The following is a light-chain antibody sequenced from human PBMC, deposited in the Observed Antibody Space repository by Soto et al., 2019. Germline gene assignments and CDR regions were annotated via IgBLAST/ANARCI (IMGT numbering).Light chain of an antibody. CDR1: QSVSSY. J-gene: IGKJ3*01. CDR3: QQRSNWSGFT. Sequence: EIVLTQSPATLSLSPGETATLSCRASQSVSSYLAWYQQKPGQAPRLLIYDASNRATGIPARFSGSGSGTDFPLTISSLEPEDFAVYYCQQRSNWSGFTFGPGTKVDIK. V-gene: IGKV3-11*01. CDR2: DAS.